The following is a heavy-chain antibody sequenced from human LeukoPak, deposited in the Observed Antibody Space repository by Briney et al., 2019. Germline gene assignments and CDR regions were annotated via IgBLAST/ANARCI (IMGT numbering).Heavy chain of an antibody. J-gene: IGHJ4*02. Sequence: GSGDITYYADSVKGRFTVSRDISKNTLYLQMNSLRAEDTAVYYCAKLNIGGYCSSTSCYPFDYWGQGTLVTVSS. D-gene: IGHD2-2*03. CDR2: GSGDIT. V-gene: IGHV3-23*01. CDR3: AKLNIGGYCSSTSCYPFDY.